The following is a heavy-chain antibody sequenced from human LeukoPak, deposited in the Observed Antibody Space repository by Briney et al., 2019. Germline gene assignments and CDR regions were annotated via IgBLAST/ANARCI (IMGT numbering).Heavy chain of an antibody. D-gene: IGHD4-17*01. CDR3: ARRIALYYGDYGWYFDL. Sequence: SETLSLTCAVYGGSFSGYYWSWIRQPPGKGLEWIWEINHSGSTNYNPSLKSRVTISVDTSKNQFSLKLSSVAAADTAVYYCARRIALYYGDYGWYFDLWGRGTLVTVSS. CDR2: INHSGST. CDR1: GGSFSGYY. V-gene: IGHV4-34*01. J-gene: IGHJ2*01.